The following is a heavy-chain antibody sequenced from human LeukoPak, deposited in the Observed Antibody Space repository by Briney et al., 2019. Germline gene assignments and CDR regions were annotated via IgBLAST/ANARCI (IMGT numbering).Heavy chain of an antibody. V-gene: IGHV3-74*01. D-gene: IGHD1-26*01. CDR2: INSDGSDT. Sequence: PGGSLRLSCAASGFTFNSYWMLWVRQAPGKGLVWVSRINSDGSDTTYADSVKGRFTISRDNSKNTLYLQMNSLRAEDTAVYYCARWHSGGYWGQGTLVTVSS. CDR1: GFTFNSYW. CDR3: ARWHSGGY. J-gene: IGHJ4*02.